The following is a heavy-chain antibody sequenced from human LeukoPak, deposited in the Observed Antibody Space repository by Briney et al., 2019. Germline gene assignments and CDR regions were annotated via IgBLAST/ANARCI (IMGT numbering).Heavy chain of an antibody. CDR1: GFTFSNAW. CDR2: IKQDGSEK. CDR3: ARDEYLWSGYYPNQAFDH. V-gene: IGHV3-7*01. Sequence: PGGSLRLSCAASGFTFSNAWMSWVRQAPGKGLEWVANIKQDGSEKYYVDSVKGRFTISRDNAKKSLYLQMNSLRAEDTAVYYCARDEYLWSGYYPNQAFDHWGQGALVTVSS. J-gene: IGHJ4*02. D-gene: IGHD3-3*01.